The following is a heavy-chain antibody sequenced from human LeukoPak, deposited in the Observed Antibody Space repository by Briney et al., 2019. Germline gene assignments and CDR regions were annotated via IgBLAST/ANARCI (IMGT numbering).Heavy chain of an antibody. CDR2: ISSSGDTI. D-gene: IGHD1-1*01. Sequence: GGSLRLSRAASGFTFSSYAMDWVRQAPGKGLEWVSAISSSGDTIFYADPVKGRFTVSRDNSKNTLYLQMNSLRVEDTAVYFCAKADPGTGAFDYWGQGSLVTVSS. CDR1: GFTFSSYA. V-gene: IGHV3-23*01. J-gene: IGHJ4*02. CDR3: AKADPGTGAFDY.